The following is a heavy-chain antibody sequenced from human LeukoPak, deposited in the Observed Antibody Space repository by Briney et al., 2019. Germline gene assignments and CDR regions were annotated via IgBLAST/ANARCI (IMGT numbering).Heavy chain of an antibody. D-gene: IGHD3-10*01. J-gene: IGHJ4*02. Sequence: SESLSLTCAVYGGSFSGHYWSWIRQPPGKGLEWIGEINHSGSTNYNPSLKSRVTISVDTSKNQFSLKLSSVTAADTAVYYCARGRHYYGSGSYYWWGQGTLVTVSS. CDR1: GGSFSGHY. CDR2: INHSGST. V-gene: IGHV4-34*01. CDR3: ARGRHYYGSGSYYW.